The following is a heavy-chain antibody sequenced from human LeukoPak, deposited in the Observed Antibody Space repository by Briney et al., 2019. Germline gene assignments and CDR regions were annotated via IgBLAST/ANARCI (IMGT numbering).Heavy chain of an antibody. CDR2: INPSGGST. Sequence: ASVKVSCKASGYTFTSYYMHWVRQAPGQGLEWMGIINPSGGSTSYAQKFQGRVTMTRDTSTSTAYMELSRLRSDDTAVYYCARDLEKAAAGTVLHHWGQGTLVTVSS. CDR1: GYTFTSYY. J-gene: IGHJ4*02. V-gene: IGHV1-46*01. D-gene: IGHD6-13*01. CDR3: ARDLEKAAAGTVLHH.